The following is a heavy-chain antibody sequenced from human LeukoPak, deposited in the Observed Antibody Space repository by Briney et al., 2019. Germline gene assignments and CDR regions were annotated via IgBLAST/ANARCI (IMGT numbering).Heavy chain of an antibody. CDR2: INPNSGGT. V-gene: IGHV1-2*02. CDR3: AREFYSSGSLGY. J-gene: IGHJ4*02. Sequence: ASVKVSCKASGYTFTGHYMHWVRQAPGQRLEWMGWINPNSGGTNYAQKFQGRVTMTRDTSISTAYMELSRLRSDDTAVYYCAREFYSSGSLGYWGQGTLVTVSS. D-gene: IGHD3-22*01. CDR1: GYTFTGHY.